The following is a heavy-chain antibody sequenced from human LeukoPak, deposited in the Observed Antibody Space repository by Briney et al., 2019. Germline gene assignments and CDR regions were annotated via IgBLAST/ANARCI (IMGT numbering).Heavy chain of an antibody. CDR3: ARLADSSGYYLDY. Sequence: SGESLKISCKGSGYSFTSYWIGWVRQMPGKGLERMGIIYPGDSDTRYSPSFQGQVTISADKSISTAYLQWSSLKASDSAMFYCARLADSSGYYLDYWGQGTLVTVSS. J-gene: IGHJ4*02. D-gene: IGHD3-22*01. V-gene: IGHV5-51*01. CDR2: IYPGDSDT. CDR1: GYSFTSYW.